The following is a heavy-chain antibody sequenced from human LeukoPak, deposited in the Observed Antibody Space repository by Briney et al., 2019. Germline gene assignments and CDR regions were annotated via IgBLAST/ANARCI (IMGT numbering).Heavy chain of an antibody. V-gene: IGHV4-38-2*02. J-gene: IGHJ4*02. Sequence: SETLSLTCTVSGYSISSGYYWGWIRQPPGRGPEWIGSIHHSRSTYYNPSLKSRVIISIDTSKNEVSLKLSSVTAADTAVYYCARGIIVGGQGFDYWGQGTLVTVSS. CDR1: GYSISSGYY. D-gene: IGHD1-26*01. CDR2: IHHSRST. CDR3: ARGIIVGGQGFDY.